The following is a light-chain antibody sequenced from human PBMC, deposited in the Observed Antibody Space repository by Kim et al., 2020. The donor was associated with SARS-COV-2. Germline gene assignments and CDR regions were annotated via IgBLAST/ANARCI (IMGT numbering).Light chain of an antibody. Sequence: GQIVTIACSGVGTNIAINVVALYQQPPGPAPKLLIYNNNHRPSGVPDRFSGSKSGTSASLAISGLQSEDEADYYCAAWDDRMNAVIFGGGTQLTVL. V-gene: IGLV1-44*01. CDR3: AAWDDRMNAVI. CDR2: NNN. J-gene: IGLJ2*01. CDR1: GTNIAINV.